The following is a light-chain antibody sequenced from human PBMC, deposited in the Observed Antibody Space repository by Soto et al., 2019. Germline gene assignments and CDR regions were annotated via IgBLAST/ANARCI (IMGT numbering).Light chain of an antibody. CDR2: VAS. J-gene: IGKJ1*01. CDR3: HQYHRSPRT. CDR1: QGLTSQY. Sequence: EIVLTQSPGTLSLSPGYRSTLSCRASQGLTSQYLAWYQQKPGQAPRLLLFVASSRAAGIPDRFSGSGSGTDFTLTISKLEPEDFAVYFCHQYHRSPRTFGQGTKVDIK. V-gene: IGKV3-20*01.